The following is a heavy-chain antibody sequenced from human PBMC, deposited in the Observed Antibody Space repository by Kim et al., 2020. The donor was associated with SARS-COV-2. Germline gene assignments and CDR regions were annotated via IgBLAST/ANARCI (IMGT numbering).Heavy chain of an antibody. CDR3: ARGGASITIFGVVPISPFDY. J-gene: IGHJ4*02. D-gene: IGHD3-3*01. Sequence: RFTICRDNSKNTLYMQMNGLRAEDTAVYYCARGGASITIFGVVPISPFDYWGQGTLVTVSS. V-gene: IGHV3-30*01.